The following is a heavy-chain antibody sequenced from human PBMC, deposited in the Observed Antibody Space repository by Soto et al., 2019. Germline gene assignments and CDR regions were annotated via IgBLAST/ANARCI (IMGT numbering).Heavy chain of an antibody. CDR1: GYNIGSMY. CDR2: IFVGYDP. D-gene: IGHD3-10*02. CDR3: ARLLGRSYCFRHHYVLDV. V-gene: IGHV3-53*01. J-gene: IGHJ6*02. Sequence: PGGSLRLSCAASGYNIGSMYMAWVRQAPGKGLEWVSVIFVGYDPYYADSVKARSTVSRNNSENTVYLEMNSLRAEDTAVYYCARLLGRSYCFRHHYVLDVWGQGTTVTVSS.